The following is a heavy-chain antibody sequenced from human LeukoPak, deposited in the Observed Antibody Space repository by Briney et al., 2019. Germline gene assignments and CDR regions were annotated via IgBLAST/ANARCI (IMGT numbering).Heavy chain of an antibody. CDR3: ARDRTIFGVVMRWYFDL. D-gene: IGHD3-3*01. J-gene: IGHJ2*01. CDR2: IYTSGST. Sequence: PSGTLSLTCTVSGGSISNDNYYWSWIRQPAGKGLEWIGHIYTSGSTNYNPSLKSRVTISVDTSKNQFSLKLSSVTAADTAVYYCARDRTIFGVVMRWYFDLWGRGTLVTVSS. CDR1: GGSISNDNYY. V-gene: IGHV4-61*09.